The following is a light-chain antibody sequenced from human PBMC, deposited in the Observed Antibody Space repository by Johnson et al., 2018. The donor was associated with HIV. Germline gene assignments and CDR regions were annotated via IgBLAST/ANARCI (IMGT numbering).Light chain of an antibody. J-gene: IGLJ1*01. V-gene: IGLV1-51*02. CDR1: SSNIGDNY. Sequence: QSVLTQPPSVSAVPGQKVTISCSGSSSNIGDNYVSWYQQLPGTAPKLLIFENNKRPSGLPDRFSGSNSVTSATLAITGLQTGDEADYDCGRWDDSLITYVFGTGTKVTVL. CDR2: ENN. CDR3: GRWDDSLITYV.